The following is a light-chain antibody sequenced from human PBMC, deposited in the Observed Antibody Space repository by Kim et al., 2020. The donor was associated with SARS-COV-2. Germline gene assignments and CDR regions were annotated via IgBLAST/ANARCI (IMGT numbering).Light chain of an antibody. CDR3: QVWDSNSDRTAVV. Sequence: SYELTQPPSVSVAPGKTAGITCGGNNIGSKSVHWYRQRPGQAPMVVIFYDSDRPSGIPERISGSNSGNTATLTISRVEAGDEADYYCQVWDSNSDRTAVVFGGGTQLTVL. V-gene: IGLV3-21*04. CDR2: YDS. CDR1: NIGSKS. J-gene: IGLJ2*01.